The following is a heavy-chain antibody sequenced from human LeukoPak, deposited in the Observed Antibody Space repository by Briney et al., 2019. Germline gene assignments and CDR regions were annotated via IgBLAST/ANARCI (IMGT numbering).Heavy chain of an antibody. CDR3: ARAFYSYFDY. CDR1: GLNFRSSW. V-gene: IGHV3-7*03. D-gene: IGHD2/OR15-2a*01. CDR2: INQDGSEK. Sequence: GGSLRLSCAASGLNFRSSWMNWIRQAPGKGLERVANINQDGSEKYYVDSVKGRFTISRDNAKNSLYLQMNSLRVEDTAVYYCARAFYSYFDYWGQGTLVVVST. J-gene: IGHJ4*02.